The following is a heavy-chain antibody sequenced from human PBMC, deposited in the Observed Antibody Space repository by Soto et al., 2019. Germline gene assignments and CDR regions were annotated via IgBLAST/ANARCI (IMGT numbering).Heavy chain of an antibody. J-gene: IGHJ6*02. V-gene: IGHV5-51*01. CDR1: GYTFTDYW. CDR3: ARHISNSRYYYYAMEV. Sequence: GESLKISCKGSGYTFTDYWIGWVRQLPGKGLEWMGIIYPGDSDTRYSPSFQGQVTITADKSTSTAYLQWNTLKASDTAMYYCARHISNSRYYYYAMEVWGQETRVTVSS. D-gene: IGHD1-1*01. CDR2: IYPGDSDT.